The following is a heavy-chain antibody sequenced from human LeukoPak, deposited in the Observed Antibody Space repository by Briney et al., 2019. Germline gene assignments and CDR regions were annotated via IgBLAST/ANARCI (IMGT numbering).Heavy chain of an antibody. J-gene: IGHJ6*04. V-gene: IGHV3-33*01. CDR2: IWYDGSNK. CDR3: ARGDQLLWTYYYYGMDV. D-gene: IGHD2-2*01. CDR1: GFTFSSYG. Sequence: PGGSLRLPCAASGFTFSSYGMHWVRQAPGKGLEWVAVIWYDGSNKYYADSVKGRFTISRDNSKNTLYLQMNSLRAEDTAVYYCARGDQLLWTYYYYGMDVWGKGTTVTVSS.